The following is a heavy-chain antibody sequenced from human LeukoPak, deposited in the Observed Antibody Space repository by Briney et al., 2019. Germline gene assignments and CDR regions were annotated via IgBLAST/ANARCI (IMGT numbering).Heavy chain of an antibody. J-gene: IGHJ2*01. Sequence: PSETLSLTCTVSGGSISSYYWSWIRQPPGKGLEWIGYTYYSGSTNYNPSLKSRVTISVDTSKNQFSLKLSSVTAADTAVYYCARRTVVPGRSYWYFDLWGRGTLVTVSS. CDR2: TYYSGST. D-gene: IGHD4-23*01. V-gene: IGHV4-59*08. CDR1: GGSISSYY. CDR3: ARRTVVPGRSYWYFDL.